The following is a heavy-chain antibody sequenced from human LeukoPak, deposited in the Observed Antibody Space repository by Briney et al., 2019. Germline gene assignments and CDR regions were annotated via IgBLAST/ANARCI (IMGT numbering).Heavy chain of an antibody. D-gene: IGHD4-23*01. Sequence: GGSLRLSCAASGFTFSSYIMNWVRQTPGKGLEWVSSISSDSSYIYYADSVKGRFTISRDNAKNSLYLQMNSLRAEDTAVYYCARGRPHGNDYWGQGTLVTVSS. J-gene: IGHJ4*02. V-gene: IGHV3-21*01. CDR1: GFTFSSYI. CDR3: ARGRPHGNDY. CDR2: ISSDSSYI.